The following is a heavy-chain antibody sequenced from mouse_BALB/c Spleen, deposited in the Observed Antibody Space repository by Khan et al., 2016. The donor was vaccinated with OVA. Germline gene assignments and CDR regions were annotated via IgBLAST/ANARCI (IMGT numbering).Heavy chain of an antibody. Sequence: EVQLQESGPSLVKPSQTLSLTCSVTGDSITTGYWNWIRKFPGNKLEYMGYIISTGYTYYNPSLKSRISITRHTSNNQYYLQLNSVTDEDTATYYCARSTYRYACVYWGQGTLVTVSA. V-gene: IGHV3-8*02. CDR2: IISTGYT. D-gene: IGHD2-14*01. CDR3: ARSTYRYACVY. CDR1: GDSITTGY. J-gene: IGHJ3*01.